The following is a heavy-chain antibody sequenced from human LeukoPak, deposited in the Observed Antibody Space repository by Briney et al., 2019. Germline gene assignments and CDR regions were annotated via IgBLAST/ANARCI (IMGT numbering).Heavy chain of an antibody. D-gene: IGHD1-26*01. CDR2: IKQDGSEK. Sequence: PGGSLRLSCAASGFTFSSYWMSWVRQAPGKGLEWVANIKQDGSEKYYVDSVKGRFTISRDNAKNSLYLQMNSLRAEDTAVYYCAREQWELGEGLDYWGQGTLVTVSS. CDR3: AREQWELGEGLDY. CDR1: GFTFSSYW. V-gene: IGHV3-7*01. J-gene: IGHJ4*02.